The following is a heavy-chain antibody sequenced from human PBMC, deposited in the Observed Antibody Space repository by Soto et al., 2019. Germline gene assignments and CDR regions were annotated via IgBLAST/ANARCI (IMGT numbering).Heavy chain of an antibody. D-gene: IGHD6-6*01. V-gene: IGHV1-69*06. Sequence: SVKVSCKASGGTFSSYAISWVRQAPGQGLEWMGGIIPIFGTANYAQKFQGRVTITADKSTSTAYMELSSLRTEDTAVYYCARESSYSSSSRGNNWFDPWGQGTLVTVSS. CDR2: IIPIFGTA. CDR1: GGTFSSYA. CDR3: ARESSYSSSSRGNNWFDP. J-gene: IGHJ5*02.